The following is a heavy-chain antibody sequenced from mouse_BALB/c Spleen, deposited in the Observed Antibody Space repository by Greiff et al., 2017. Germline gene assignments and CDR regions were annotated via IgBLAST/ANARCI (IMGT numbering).Heavy chain of an antibody. J-gene: IGHJ3*01. CDR3: AGHGEVAY. Sequence: EVQLMESGGGLVKPGGSLKLSCAASGFTFSSYAMSWVRQTPEKRLEWVATISSGGSYTYYPDSVKGRFTISRDNAKNTLYLQMSSLRSEDAAMYYCAGHGEVAYWGQGTLVTGSA. D-gene: IGHD1-1*02. V-gene: IGHV5-9-3*01. CDR1: GFTFSSYA. CDR2: ISSGGSYT.